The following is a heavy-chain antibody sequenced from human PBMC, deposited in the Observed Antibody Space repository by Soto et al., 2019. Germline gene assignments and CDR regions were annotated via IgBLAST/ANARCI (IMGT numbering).Heavy chain of an antibody. J-gene: IGHJ6*02. Sequence: SETLSLTCTVSGGSISSYYWSWIRQPPGKGLEWIGYIYYSGSTNYNPSLKSRVTISVDTSKNQFSLKLSSVTAADTAVYYCARGKFGAYYYYGMDVWGQGTTVTVSS. D-gene: IGHD3-10*01. V-gene: IGHV4-59*01. CDR3: ARGKFGAYYYYGMDV. CDR1: GGSISSYY. CDR2: IYYSGST.